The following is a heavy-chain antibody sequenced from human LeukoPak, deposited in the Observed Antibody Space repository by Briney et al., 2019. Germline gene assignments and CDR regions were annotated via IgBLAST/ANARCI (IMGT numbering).Heavy chain of an antibody. Sequence: GGSLRLSCAASGFTFSSYWMSWVRQAPVKGLEWVANIKQDGSEKYSVDSVKRRFTISRDNAKNSLYLQMNSLRAEDTAVYYCARDGGIYLGDAFDIWGQGTLVTVSS. V-gene: IGHV3-7*01. D-gene: IGHD1-26*01. J-gene: IGHJ3*02. CDR1: GFTFSSYW. CDR2: IKQDGSEK. CDR3: ARDGGIYLGDAFDI.